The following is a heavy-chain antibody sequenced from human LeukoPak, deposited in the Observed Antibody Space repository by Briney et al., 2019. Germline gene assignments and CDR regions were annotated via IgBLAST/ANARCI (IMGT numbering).Heavy chain of an antibody. J-gene: IGHJ4*02. CDR3: ARARMSDYYGSGSYPDY. Sequence: SETLSLTCAVSGGCISSGGYSWSWIRQPPGKGLEWIGYIYYSGSTYYNPSLKSRVTISVDTSKNQFSLKLSSVTAADTAVYYCARARMSDYYGSGSYPDYWGQGTLVTVSS. D-gene: IGHD3-10*01. CDR1: GGCISSGGYS. V-gene: IGHV4-30-2*05. CDR2: IYYSGST.